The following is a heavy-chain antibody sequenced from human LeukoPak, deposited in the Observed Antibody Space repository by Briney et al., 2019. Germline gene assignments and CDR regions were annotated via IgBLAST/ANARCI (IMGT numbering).Heavy chain of an antibody. J-gene: IGHJ4*02. CDR2: INHSGST. V-gene: IGHV4-39*01. D-gene: IGHD5-18*01. CDR3: ARQLWTRRVSDY. Sequence: SETLSLTCTVSGASISSNSYYWGWIRQPPGKGLEWIGEINHSGSTNYNPSLKSRVTISVDTSKNQFSLKLSSVTAADTAVYYCARQLWTRRVSDYWGQGTLVTVSS. CDR1: GASISSNSYY.